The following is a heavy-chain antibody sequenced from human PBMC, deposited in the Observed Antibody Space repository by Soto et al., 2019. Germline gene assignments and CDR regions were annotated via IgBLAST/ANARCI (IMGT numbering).Heavy chain of an antibody. CDR1: GFTFSSYA. V-gene: IGHV3-64*01. J-gene: IGHJ4*02. Sequence: EVQLVESGGGLVQPGGSLRLSCAASGFTFSSYAMHWVRQAPGKGLEYVSAISSNGGSTYYANSVKGRFTISRDNSKNTLYLQMGSLRAEDMAVSYCARSNVETAMANWGQGTLVTVSS. CDR3: ARSNVETAMAN. D-gene: IGHD5-18*01. CDR2: ISSNGGST.